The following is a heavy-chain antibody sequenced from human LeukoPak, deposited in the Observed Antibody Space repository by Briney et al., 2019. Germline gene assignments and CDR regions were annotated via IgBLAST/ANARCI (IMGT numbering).Heavy chain of an antibody. Sequence: PGGSLRLSCAASGFTFSSYSMNWVRQAPGKGLEWVSSISSSSSYIYYADSVKGRFTISRDNAKNSLYLQMNSLRAEDTAAYYCVREENTAYMDVWGKGTTVTVYS. CDR3: VREENTAYMDV. CDR2: ISSSSSYI. CDR1: GFTFSSYS. V-gene: IGHV3-21*01. D-gene: IGHD2/OR15-2a*01. J-gene: IGHJ6*03.